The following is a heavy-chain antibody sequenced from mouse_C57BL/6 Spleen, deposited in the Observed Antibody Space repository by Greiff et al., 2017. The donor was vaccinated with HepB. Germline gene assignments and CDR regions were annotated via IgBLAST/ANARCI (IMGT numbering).Heavy chain of an antibody. CDR1: GYTFTSYW. J-gene: IGHJ2*01. D-gene: IGHD2-4*01. V-gene: IGHV1-59*01. CDR3: ARGWDYEEYYFDY. CDR2: IDPSDSYT. Sequence: VQLQQPGAELVRPGTSVKLSCKASGYTFTSYWMHWVKQRPGQGLEWIGVIDPSDSYTNYNQKFKGKATLTVDTSSSTAYMQLSSLTSEDSAVYYCARGWDYEEYYFDYWGQGTTLTVSS.